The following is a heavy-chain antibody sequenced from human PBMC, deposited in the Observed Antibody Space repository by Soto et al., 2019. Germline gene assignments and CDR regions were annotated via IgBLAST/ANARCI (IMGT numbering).Heavy chain of an antibody. CDR1: GFTLTTYS. Sequence: EVQLVESGGGLVKPGGSLRLSCAAFGFTLTTYSMNWVRQAPGKGLEWVSSISSSSTYMYYADSVKGRFTISRDNAKNSLYLQMNSLRAEDTALYYCARGTRSGITIFGVVPDYWGQGTLVTVSS. J-gene: IGHJ4*02. CDR3: ARGTRSGITIFGVVPDY. V-gene: IGHV3-21*01. CDR2: ISSSSTYM. D-gene: IGHD3-3*01.